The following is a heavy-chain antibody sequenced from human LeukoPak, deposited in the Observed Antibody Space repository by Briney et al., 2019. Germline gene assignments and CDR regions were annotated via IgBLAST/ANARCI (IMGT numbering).Heavy chain of an antibody. CDR3: ARDLGPCSSTSCPQDY. CDR2: INPNSGGT. J-gene: IGHJ4*02. CDR1: GYTFTGYY. D-gene: IGHD2-2*01. Sequence: VASVKVSCKASGYTFTGYYMHWVRQAPGQGLEWMGWINPNSGGTNYAQKFQGRVTMTRDTPISTAYMELSRLRSDDTAVYYCARDLGPCSSTSCPQDYWGQGTLVTVSS. V-gene: IGHV1-2*02.